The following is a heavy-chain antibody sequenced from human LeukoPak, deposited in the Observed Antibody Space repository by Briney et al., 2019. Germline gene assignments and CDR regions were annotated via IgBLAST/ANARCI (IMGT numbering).Heavy chain of an antibody. Sequence: GASVKVSCKASGYTFTSYYMHWVRQAPGQGLEWMGIINPSGGSTSYAQKFQGRVTMTGDTSTSTVYMELSSLRSEDTAVYYCARGSLSHYDFWSGYLGHFDYWGQGTLVTVSS. D-gene: IGHD3-3*01. J-gene: IGHJ4*02. CDR1: GYTFTSYY. V-gene: IGHV1-46*01. CDR3: ARGSLSHYDFWSGYLGHFDY. CDR2: INPSGGST.